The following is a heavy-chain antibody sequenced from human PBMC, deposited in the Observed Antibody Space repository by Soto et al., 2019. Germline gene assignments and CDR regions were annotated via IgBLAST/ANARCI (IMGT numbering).Heavy chain of an antibody. J-gene: IGHJ6*02. CDR1: GDRNASYY. CDR3: ARDKRGGTTSYSDYYYGMDV. Sequence: GASVKVTCKASGDRNASYYMRWVQQAHGQGLEWMGIINPSGGSTSYAQKFQGRVPMTRDTSTSTVYMELSSLRSEDTAVYYCARDKRGGTTSYSDYYYGMDVWGQGTTVTVSS. V-gene: IGHV1-46*01. D-gene: IGHD1-7*01. CDR2: INPSGGST.